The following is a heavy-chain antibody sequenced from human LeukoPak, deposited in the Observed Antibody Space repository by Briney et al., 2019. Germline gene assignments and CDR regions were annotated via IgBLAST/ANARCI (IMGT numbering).Heavy chain of an antibody. D-gene: IGHD3-3*01. V-gene: IGHV4-34*01. J-gene: IGHJ5*02. CDR1: GGSFSGYY. CDR2: INHSGST. CDR3: ARERFLGWLSAPDWFDP. Sequence: SETLSLTCAVYGGSFSGYYWSWIRQPPGKGLEWIGEINHSGSTNYNPSLKSRVTISVDTSKNQFSLKLSSVTAADTAVYYCARERFLGWLSAPDWFDPWGQGTLVTVSS.